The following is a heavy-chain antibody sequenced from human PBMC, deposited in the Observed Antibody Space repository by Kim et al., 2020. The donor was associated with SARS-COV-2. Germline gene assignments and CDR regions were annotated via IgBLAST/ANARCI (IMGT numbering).Heavy chain of an antibody. CDR2: INTNTGNP. Sequence: ASVKVSCKASGYTFTSYAMNWVRQAPGQGLEWMGWINTNTGNPTYAQGFTGRFVFSLDTSVSTAYLQISSLKAEDTAVYYCARAVVVPAANYFRVVILSYYYMDVWGKGTTVTVSS. D-gene: IGHD2-2*01. V-gene: IGHV7-4-1*02. CDR1: GYTFTSYA. J-gene: IGHJ6*03. CDR3: ARAVVVPAANYFRVVILSYYYMDV.